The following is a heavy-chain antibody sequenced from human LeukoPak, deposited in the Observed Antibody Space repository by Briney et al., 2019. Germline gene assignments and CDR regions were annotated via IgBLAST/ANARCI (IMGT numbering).Heavy chain of an antibody. CDR2: ISAYNGNT. D-gene: IGHD3-9*01. CDR1: GYTFTSYG. V-gene: IGHV1-18*01. J-gene: IGHJ6*03. CDR3: ARGERRYDILTDMDV. Sequence: GSVKVSCKASGYTFTSYGISWVRQAPGQGLEWMGWISAYNGNTNYAQRLQGRVTMTTDTSTSTAYMELRSLRSDDTAVYYCARGERRYDILTDMDVWGKGTTVTVSS.